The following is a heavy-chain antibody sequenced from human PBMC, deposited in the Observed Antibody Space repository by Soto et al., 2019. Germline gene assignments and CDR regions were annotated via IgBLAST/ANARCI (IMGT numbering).Heavy chain of an antibody. Sequence: SETLSLTCTVSGGSVNSVSSYWTWIRQPPGKGLEWIGYIYHSGSTDYNPSVKSRVTLSVDTSKNHFSVRLDSVTAADTAVYYCAPLTVSLSGPYGINVWGQGTTVTVSS. D-gene: IGHD2-15*01. CDR1: GGSVNSVSSY. CDR3: APLTVSLSGPYGINV. V-gene: IGHV4-61*01. CDR2: IYHSGST. J-gene: IGHJ6*02.